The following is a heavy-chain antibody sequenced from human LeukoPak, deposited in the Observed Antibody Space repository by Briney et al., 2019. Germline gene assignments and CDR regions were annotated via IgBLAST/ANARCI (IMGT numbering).Heavy chain of an antibody. CDR3: ARASSGWYHWYFDY. Sequence: SETLSLTCTVSGDSISSSSYYWGWIRQPPGKGLEWIGSIYHSGSTYYNPSLKSRVTISVDTSKNQFSLKLSSVTAADTAVYYCARASSGWYHWYFDYWGQGTLVTVSS. V-gene: IGHV4-39*07. CDR1: GDSISSSSYY. D-gene: IGHD6-19*01. J-gene: IGHJ4*02. CDR2: IYHSGST.